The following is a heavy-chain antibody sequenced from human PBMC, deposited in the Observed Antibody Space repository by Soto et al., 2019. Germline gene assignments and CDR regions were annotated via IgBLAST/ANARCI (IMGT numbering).Heavy chain of an antibody. CDR2: ISGSGGST. D-gene: IGHD3-3*01. CDR1: GFTFSSYA. CDR3: AKNVLRFLEWPETGFDP. V-gene: IGHV3-23*01. J-gene: IGHJ5*02. Sequence: GGSLRLSCAASGFTFSSYAMSWVRQAPGKGLEWVSAISGSGGSTYYADSVRGRFTISRDNSKNTLYLQMNSLRAEDTAVYYCAKNVLRFLEWPETGFDPWGQGTLATVSS.